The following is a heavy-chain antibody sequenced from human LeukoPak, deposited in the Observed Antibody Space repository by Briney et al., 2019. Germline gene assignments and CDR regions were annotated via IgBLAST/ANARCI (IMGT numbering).Heavy chain of an antibody. CDR2: MNPYSGDR. J-gene: IGHJ4*02. D-gene: IGHD6-25*01. CDR1: GFTFTTYH. CDR3: ARTTSFTASGYDY. Sequence: ASVKVSCKTSGFTFTTYHINRVRQATGQGPEWLGWMNPYSGDRGYAQKFQGRLSITSDTSISTAYMELSSLRSDDTAVYFCARTTSFTASGYDYWGQGTLVTVSS. V-gene: IGHV1-8*03.